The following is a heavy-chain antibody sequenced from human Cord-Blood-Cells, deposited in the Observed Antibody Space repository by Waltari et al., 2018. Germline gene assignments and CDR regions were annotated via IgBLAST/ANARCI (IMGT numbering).Heavy chain of an antibody. CDR3: AGHEPSLSSSSGYYFDY. J-gene: IGHJ4*02. D-gene: IGHD6-6*01. CDR2: IYYSGST. V-gene: IGHV4-39*01. Sequence: QLQLQESGPGLVKPSETLSLTCTVSGGSISSSSYYWGWIRQPPGKGLAWIGSIYYSGSTDNNPSLKRRVSVSVDTSKNQFSLKLGSGTAADTAVYYCAGHEPSLSSSSGYYFDYWGQGTLVTVSS. CDR1: GGSISSSSYY.